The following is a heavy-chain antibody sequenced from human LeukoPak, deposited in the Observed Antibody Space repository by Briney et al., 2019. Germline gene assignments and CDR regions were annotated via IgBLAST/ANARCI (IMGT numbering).Heavy chain of an antibody. J-gene: IGHJ4*02. CDR1: GYTFTAYY. Sequence: ASVKVACKASGYTFTAYYLHWVRQAPGQGLEWMGWINPNSGGTNFVQKFQGRVTMTRDTSINTAYMELRRLRSDDTAVYYCASGYSSGWAGDYCGQGTLVTVSS. CDR2: INPNSGGT. CDR3: ASGYSSGWAGDY. D-gene: IGHD6-19*01. V-gene: IGHV1-2*02.